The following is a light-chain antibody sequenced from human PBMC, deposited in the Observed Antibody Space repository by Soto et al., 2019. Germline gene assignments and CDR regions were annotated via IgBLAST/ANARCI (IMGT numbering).Light chain of an antibody. CDR2: KAS. CDR1: QSISSW. V-gene: IGKV1-5*03. CDR3: QQSFT. Sequence: DIQMTQSPSTLSASVGDRVTITCRASQSISSWLAWYQQKPGKAPKLLIYKASSLESGVPSRFSGSGSGIEFTLTISSLQPDDFATYYCQQSFTFGPGTKVDIK. J-gene: IGKJ3*01.